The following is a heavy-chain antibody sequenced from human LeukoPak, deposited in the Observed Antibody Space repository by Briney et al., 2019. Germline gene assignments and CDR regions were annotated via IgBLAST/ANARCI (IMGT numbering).Heavy chain of an antibody. D-gene: IGHD6-13*01. CDR1: GGSISSYY. Sequence: ETLSLTCTVSGGSISSYYWGWIRQPPGKGLGWIGYIYYSGSTNYNPSLKSRVTISVDTYKNQFSLKLSSVTAADTPVYYCASPYSSSWYYYYGMDVWGQGTTVTVSS. CDR2: IYYSGST. V-gene: IGHV4-59*01. CDR3: ASPYSSSWYYYYGMDV. J-gene: IGHJ6*02.